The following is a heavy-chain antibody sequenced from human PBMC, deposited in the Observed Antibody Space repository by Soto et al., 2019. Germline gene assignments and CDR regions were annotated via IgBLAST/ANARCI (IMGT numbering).Heavy chain of an antibody. CDR2: INSDGSST. D-gene: IGHD6-6*01. CDR3: ASGGSSLNFDS. Sequence: VGPLTLSCAASGFTFRSYWMHWVRQAPGKGLVWVSWINSDGSSTSYADSVKGRFTISRDNAKNTLYLQMNSLRAEDTAVYYCASGGSSLNFDSWGQGTLVTVSS. J-gene: IGHJ4*02. CDR1: GFTFRSYW. V-gene: IGHV3-74*01.